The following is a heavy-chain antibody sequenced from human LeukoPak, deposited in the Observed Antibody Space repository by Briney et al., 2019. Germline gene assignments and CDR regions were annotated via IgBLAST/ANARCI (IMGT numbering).Heavy chain of an antibody. D-gene: IGHD3-9*01. CDR1: GGSFSGYY. V-gene: IGHV4-34*01. J-gene: IGHJ4*02. CDR2: INHSGST. CDR3: ARGLLRYFDWLGSKEY. Sequence: SETLSLTCAVYGGSFSGYYWSWIRQPPGKGLEWIGEINHSGSTNYNPSLKSRVTISVDTSKNQSSLKLSSVTAADTAVYYCARGLLRYFDWLGSKEYWGQGTLVTVSS.